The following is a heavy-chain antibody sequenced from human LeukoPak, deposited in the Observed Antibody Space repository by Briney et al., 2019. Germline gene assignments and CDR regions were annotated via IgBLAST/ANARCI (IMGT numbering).Heavy chain of an antibody. CDR3: ARELGYSYGQRVVY. CDR1: GFTFSSYG. V-gene: IGHV3-33*01. D-gene: IGHD5-18*01. J-gene: IGHJ4*02. Sequence: GRSLRLSCAASGFTFSSYGMHWVRQAPGKGLEWVAVIWYDGSNKYYADSVKGRFTISRGNSKNTLYLQMNSLRAEDTAVYYCARELGYSYGQRVVYWGQGTLVTVSS. CDR2: IWYDGSNK.